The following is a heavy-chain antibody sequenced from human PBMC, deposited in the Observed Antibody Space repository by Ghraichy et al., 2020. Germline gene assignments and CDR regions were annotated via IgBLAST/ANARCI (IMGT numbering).Heavy chain of an antibody. J-gene: IGHJ4*02. V-gene: IGHV3-23*01. CDR3: AKDSARLWLD. D-gene: IGHD3-10*01. CDR1: GFTFSSYA. Sequence: GGSLRLSCAASGFTFSSYAMTWVRQAPGKGLEWVSLISGSGGSTYYADSVKGRFTISRDNSKNKLYLQMNSLRAEDTAVYYCAKDSARLWLDWGQGTLVTVSS. CDR2: ISGSGGST.